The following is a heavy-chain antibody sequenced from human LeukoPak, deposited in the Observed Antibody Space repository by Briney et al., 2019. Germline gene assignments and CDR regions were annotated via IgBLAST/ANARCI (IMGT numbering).Heavy chain of an antibody. CDR2: INQDESQK. V-gene: IGHV3-7*01. Sequence: GGSLRLSCAASGFTFSNNWMTWVRQAPGKGLEWVANINQDESQKYYVDSVKGRFTISRDNAKNSLYLNMNSLRAEDTAVYYCAREPHTALDYWGQGTLVTVSS. CDR3: AREPHTALDY. D-gene: IGHD5-18*01. CDR1: GFTFSNNW. J-gene: IGHJ4*02.